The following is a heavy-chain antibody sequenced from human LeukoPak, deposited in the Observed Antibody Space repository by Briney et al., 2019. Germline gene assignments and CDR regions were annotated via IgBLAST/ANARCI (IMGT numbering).Heavy chain of an antibody. D-gene: IGHD2-15*01. Sequence: SETLSLTCAVSGYSISSGYYWGWIRQPPGKGLEWIGSIYHSGSTHYNPSLKSRVTISVDTSKNQFSLKLSSVTAADTAVYYCARHLQVVVVVAAFDYWGQGTLVTVSS. J-gene: IGHJ4*02. V-gene: IGHV4-38-2*01. CDR1: GYSISSGYY. CDR3: ARHLQVVVVVAAFDY. CDR2: IYHSGST.